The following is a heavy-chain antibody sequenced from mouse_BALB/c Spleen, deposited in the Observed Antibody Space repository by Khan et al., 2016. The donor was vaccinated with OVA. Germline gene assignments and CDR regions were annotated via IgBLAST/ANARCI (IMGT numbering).Heavy chain of an antibody. CDR2: IDPEDGNI. CDR1: GFNIKDYY. J-gene: IGHJ3*01. CDR3: ARSGYFAWFAY. Sequence: VQLQQSGAELVRPGALVKLSCKASGFNIKDYYLHWVKQRPEQGLEWIGWIDPEDGNIVYDPKFQDKASITSDTSSNPAYLQLSSLTSEDTAVYYCARSGYFAWFAYWGQGTLVTVSA. V-gene: IGHV14-1*02.